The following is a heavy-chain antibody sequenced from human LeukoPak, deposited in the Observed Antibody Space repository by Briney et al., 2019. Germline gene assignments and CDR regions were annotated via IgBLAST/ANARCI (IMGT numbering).Heavy chain of an antibody. J-gene: IGHJ4*02. CDR2: LIWNSGSI. Sequence: PGRSLRLSCAASGFTFDDHAMHWVRQVPGKGLEWVAGLIWNSGSIGYADSVKGRFTISRDNAKKSLYLQMNSLRTEDTALYYCAREVPHDHGDFFDYWGQGSLVTVSS. CDR1: GFTFDDHA. D-gene: IGHD4-17*01. V-gene: IGHV3-9*01. CDR3: AREVPHDHGDFFDY.